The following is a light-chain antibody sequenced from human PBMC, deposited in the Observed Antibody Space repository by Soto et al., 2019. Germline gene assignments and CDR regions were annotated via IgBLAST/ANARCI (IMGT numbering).Light chain of an antibody. J-gene: IGKJ1*01. CDR1: QTIMSSY. CDR2: AAS. V-gene: IGKV3-20*01. Sequence: EIVLTQSPGTLSLSPGERATLSCRASQTIMSSYVAWYQQKPGQPPRLLIYAASSRAAGIPDRFSGSGSTRDFTLTISSLEPADFAVYYCHQYGSSPPWTCGQGTKVEVK. CDR3: HQYGSSPPWT.